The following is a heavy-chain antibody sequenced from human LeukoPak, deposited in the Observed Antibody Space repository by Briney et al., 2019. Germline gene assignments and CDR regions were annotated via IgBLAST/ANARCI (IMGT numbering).Heavy chain of an antibody. J-gene: IGHJ4*02. V-gene: IGHV3-48*01. CDR1: GFTFSSYS. CDR3: ARQIRRPLGSIAARLDY. Sequence: GGSLRLSCAASGFTFSSYSMNWVRQAPGKGLEWVSYISSSSSTIYYADSVKGRFTISRDNAKNSLYLQMNSLRAEDTAVYYCARQIRRPLGSIAARLDYWGQGTLVTVSS. CDR2: ISSSSSTI. D-gene: IGHD6-6*01.